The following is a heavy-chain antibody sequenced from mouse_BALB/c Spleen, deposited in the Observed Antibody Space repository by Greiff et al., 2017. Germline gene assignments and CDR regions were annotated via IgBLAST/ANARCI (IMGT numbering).Heavy chain of an antibody. Sequence: VKLVESGGGLVKPGGSLKLSCAASGFTFSDYYMYWVRQTPEKRLEWVATISDGGSYTYYPDSVKGRFTISRDNAKNNLYLQMSSLKSEDTAMYYCARLSLRDYFDYWGQGTTLTVSS. J-gene: IGHJ2*01. CDR3: ARLSLRDYFDY. CDR1: GFTFSDYY. V-gene: IGHV5-4*02. CDR2: ISDGGSYT.